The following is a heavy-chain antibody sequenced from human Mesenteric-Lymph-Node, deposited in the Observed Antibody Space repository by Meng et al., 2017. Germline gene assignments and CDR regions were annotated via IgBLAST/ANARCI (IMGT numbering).Heavy chain of an antibody. CDR1: GFTFDDYG. CDR2: INWNGGST. D-gene: IGHD2-15*01. J-gene: IGHJ3*02. V-gene: IGHV3-20*04. CDR3: ASKVVVAATHAFDI. Sequence: GGSLRPSCAASGFTFDDYGMSWVRQAPGKGLEWVSGINWNGGSTGYADSVKGRFTISRDNAKNSLYLQMNSLRAEDTALYYCASKVVVAATHAFDIWGQGTMVTVSS.